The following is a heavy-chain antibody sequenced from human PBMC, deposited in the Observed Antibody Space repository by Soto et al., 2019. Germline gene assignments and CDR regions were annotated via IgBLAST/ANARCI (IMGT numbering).Heavy chain of an antibody. Sequence: QVQLVPSGAEEKKPGASVEVSCKASGYTFTRNAIHWVRQDPGQRLAWIGKIDAGNGNTKYSQNFQGRVTITRDTYASAAYIERSTLGSEDTSIYCGAWSETDYSRFDYWGQGTLVTVS. J-gene: IGHJ4*02. D-gene: IGHD2-21*01. CDR3: AWSETDYSRFDY. V-gene: IGHV1-3*05. CDR2: IDAGNGNT. CDR1: GYTFTRNA.